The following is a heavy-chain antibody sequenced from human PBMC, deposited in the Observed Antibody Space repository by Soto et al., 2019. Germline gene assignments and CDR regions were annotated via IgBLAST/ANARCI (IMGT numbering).Heavy chain of an antibody. CDR2: IKQDGSES. CDR3: LRGYSGSGNFYY. V-gene: IGHV3-7*01. D-gene: IGHD5-12*01. Sequence: GGSLRLSCAASGFTFSNYWMSWVRQAPGKGLGWVANIKQDGSESNYADSVKGRFTISRDNAENSLYLQMTSLRAEDTAVYYFLRGYSGSGNFYYWGQGTRVTVS. J-gene: IGHJ4*02. CDR1: GFTFSNYW.